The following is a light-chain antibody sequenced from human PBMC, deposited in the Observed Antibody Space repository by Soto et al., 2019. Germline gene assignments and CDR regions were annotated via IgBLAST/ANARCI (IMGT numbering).Light chain of an antibody. CDR1: QTVAYTS. J-gene: IGKJ1*01. CDR3: QQYVTTPRT. Sequence: EIVLTQSPGILSLSPGARATLSCRASQTVAYTSLAWYQQRPGQAPPLLIYGTSTRATGTPDRFIGSGSGTAFTLTISRLEPEDFAVYYCQQYVTTPRTFGQGTKVE. CDR2: GTS. V-gene: IGKV3-20*01.